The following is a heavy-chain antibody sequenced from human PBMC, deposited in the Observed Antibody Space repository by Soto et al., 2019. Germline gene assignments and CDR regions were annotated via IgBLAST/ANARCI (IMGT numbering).Heavy chain of an antibody. CDR2: IKEDGSES. CDR1: GFTFSTHW. J-gene: IGHJ4*02. V-gene: IGHV3-7*05. Sequence: EVQLVESGGDLVQPGGSLRLSCAASGFTFSTHWMSWVRQAPGKGLEWVANIKEDGSESYYADSVKGRFTISRDNAKNSLYLQMNVLRVEETPLYYCAKDVRWGQGTLVTVSS. CDR3: AKDVR.